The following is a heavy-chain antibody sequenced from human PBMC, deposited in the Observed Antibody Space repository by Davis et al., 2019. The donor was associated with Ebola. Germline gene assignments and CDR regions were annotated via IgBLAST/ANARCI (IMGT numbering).Heavy chain of an antibody. CDR2: ISGYNGNT. D-gene: IGHD6-13*01. CDR1: GYTFSSYG. J-gene: IGHJ4*02. CDR3: ARDQRAGSLDY. V-gene: IGHV1-18*04. Sequence: AASVKVSCKASGYTFSSYGISWVRQAPGQGLEWLGWISGYNGNTNYAQKLQGRVTMTTDTSTSTAYMELRSLRSDDTAVYYCARDQRAGSLDYWGQGTLVTVSS.